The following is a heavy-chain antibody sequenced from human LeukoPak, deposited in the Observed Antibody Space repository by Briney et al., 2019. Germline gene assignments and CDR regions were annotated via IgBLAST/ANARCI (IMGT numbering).Heavy chain of an antibody. CDR2: ISYDGSNK. Sequence: GGSLRLSCAASGFTFSSYAMHWVRQAPSKGLEWVAVISYDGSNKYYADSVKGRFTISRDNSKNTLYLQMNSLRAEDTAVYYCARALTRSGYCFWYYYGMDVWGQGTTVTVSS. CDR3: ARALTRSGYCFWYYYGMDV. V-gene: IGHV3-30-3*01. J-gene: IGHJ6*02. D-gene: IGHD3-22*01. CDR1: GFTFSSYA.